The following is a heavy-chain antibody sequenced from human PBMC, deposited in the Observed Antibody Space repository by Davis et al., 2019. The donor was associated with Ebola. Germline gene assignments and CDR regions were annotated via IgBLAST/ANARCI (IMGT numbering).Heavy chain of an antibody. V-gene: IGHV1-46*01. Sequence: AASVKVSCKASGYTFTNYYMHWVRQAPGQGLEWMRIINPSGGTTSYAQKFQGRVTMTRDTSTSTVYMELISLRSEDTAVYYCASPGIAAGAPRYWGQGTLVTVSS. CDR2: INPSGGTT. CDR3: ASPGIAAGAPRY. CDR1: GYTFTNYY. D-gene: IGHD6-13*01. J-gene: IGHJ4*02.